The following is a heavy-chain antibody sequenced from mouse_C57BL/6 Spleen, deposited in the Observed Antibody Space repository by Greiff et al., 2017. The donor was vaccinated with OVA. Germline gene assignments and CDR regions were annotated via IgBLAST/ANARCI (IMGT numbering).Heavy chain of an antibody. J-gene: IGHJ2*01. V-gene: IGHV1-55*01. CDR3: AAPNYYGSSYDY. CDR1: GYTFTSYW. D-gene: IGHD1-1*01. CDR2: IYPGSGST. Sequence: QVQLQQPGAELVKPGASVKMSCKVSGYTFTSYWITWVKQRPGQGLEWIGDIYPGSGSTNYNDKFKSKATLTVDTSSSTAYMQLSSLTSEDSAVYYCAAPNYYGSSYDYWGQGTTLTVSS.